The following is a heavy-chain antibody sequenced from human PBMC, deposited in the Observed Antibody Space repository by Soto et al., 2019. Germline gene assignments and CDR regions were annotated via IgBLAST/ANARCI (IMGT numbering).Heavy chain of an antibody. J-gene: IGHJ4*02. CDR1: GFTFSTYW. CDR3: ARHGSYCFDD. CDR2: INSDGSST. Sequence: PGGSLRLSCAASGFTFSTYWMHWVRQGPGKGLVWVSRINSDGSSTNYADSVKGRFTISRDNAKNTLYLQMNSLRAEDTAVYYCARHGSYCFDDWGQGTLVTVSS. D-gene: IGHD1-26*01. V-gene: IGHV3-74*01.